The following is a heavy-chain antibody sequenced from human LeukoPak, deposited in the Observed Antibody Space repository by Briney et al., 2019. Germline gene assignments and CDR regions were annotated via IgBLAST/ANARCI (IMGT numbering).Heavy chain of an antibody. CDR1: GYTFCRYA. D-gene: IGHD3-22*01. Sequence: GGSLRLSCAACGYTFCRYAMSWVRQAPGKGLEGVSAISGSGGSTYYADSVKGRFTISRDNSKNTLYLQMNRLGAEDTAVYYCAKEEYYYDSSVYYGWFDPWGQGTLVTVSS. CDR2: ISGSGGST. J-gene: IGHJ5*02. V-gene: IGHV3-23*01. CDR3: AKEEYYYDSSVYYGWFDP.